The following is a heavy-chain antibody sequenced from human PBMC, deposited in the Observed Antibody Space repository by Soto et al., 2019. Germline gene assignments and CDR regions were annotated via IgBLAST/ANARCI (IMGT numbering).Heavy chain of an antibody. Sequence: QVQLQESGPGLVKPSQTLSLTCTVSGGSISSGDYYWSWIRQPPGKALEWIGYIYYSGSTYYTPSHQSRVTISVDTSKNQFSLKLSSVTAADTAVYYCARTRTAMVAYGMDVWGQGTTVTFSS. D-gene: IGHD5-18*01. V-gene: IGHV4-30-4*01. CDR1: GGSISSGDYY. CDR3: ARTRTAMVAYGMDV. CDR2: IYYSGST. J-gene: IGHJ6*02.